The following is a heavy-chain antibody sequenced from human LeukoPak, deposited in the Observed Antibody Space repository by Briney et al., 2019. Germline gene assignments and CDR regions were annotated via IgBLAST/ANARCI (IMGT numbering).Heavy chain of an antibody. J-gene: IGHJ3*02. Sequence: GGSLRLSCAASGFTFSSYAMSWVRQAPGKGLEWVSYISSSGSTIYYADSVEGRFTISRDNAKNSLYLQMNSLRAEDTAVYYCARGGIYDLDDSFDIWGQGTVVTVSS. CDR2: ISSSGSTI. CDR1: GFTFSSYA. CDR3: ARGGIYDLDDSFDI. V-gene: IGHV3-48*03. D-gene: IGHD6-13*01.